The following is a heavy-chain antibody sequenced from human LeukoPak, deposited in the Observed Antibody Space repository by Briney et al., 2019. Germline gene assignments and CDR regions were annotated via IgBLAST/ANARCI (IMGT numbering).Heavy chain of an antibody. Sequence: ASVKVSCKASGYTFTSYDINWVRQATGQGLEWMGWMNPNSGNTGYAQKFQGRVTMTRNTSISTAYMELSSLRSEDTAVYYCARGRRLSRYFDWTHGYWGQGTLVTVSS. V-gene: IGHV1-8*01. CDR2: MNPNSGNT. D-gene: IGHD3-9*01. CDR3: ARGRRLSRYFDWTHGY. J-gene: IGHJ4*02. CDR1: GYTFTSYD.